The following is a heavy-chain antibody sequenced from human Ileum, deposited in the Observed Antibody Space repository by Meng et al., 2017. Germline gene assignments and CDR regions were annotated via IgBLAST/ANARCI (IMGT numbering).Heavy chain of an antibody. CDR3: ARQPTGYPNWFDP. CDR1: GGSITRNTSVYS. J-gene: IGHJ5*02. D-gene: IGHD3-9*01. Sequence: AEGPGLGRPWETLSLTRIVSGGSITRNTSVYSWGWSRQPPGEGLEGIGGIYSTGTTYYNPSLESRVTISRDTSKNQFSLKLTSVSAADTAVYYCARQPTGYPNWFDPWGQGTLVTVSS. V-gene: IGHV4-39*07. CDR2: IYSTGTT.